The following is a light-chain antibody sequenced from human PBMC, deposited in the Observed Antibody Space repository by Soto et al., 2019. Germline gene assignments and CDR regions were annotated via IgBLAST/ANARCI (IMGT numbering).Light chain of an antibody. CDR1: QGISTY. CDR2: GAS. Sequence: AIRMTQSPSSFSASTGDRVTITCRASQGISTYLAWYQQKLGRAPKLLIFGASTLQSGVPSRFSGSGSGTDFTLTISGLQSEDFATYYCQQYYSYPPWTFGQGTKVEIK. CDR3: QQYYSYPPWT. J-gene: IGKJ1*01. V-gene: IGKV1-8*01.